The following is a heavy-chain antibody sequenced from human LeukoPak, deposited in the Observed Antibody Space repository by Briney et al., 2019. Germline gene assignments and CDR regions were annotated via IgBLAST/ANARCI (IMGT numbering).Heavy chain of an antibody. J-gene: IGHJ4*02. CDR1: GFTFSSYA. V-gene: IGHV3-23*01. CDR3: AKAPYYYDSSGYYQFDY. CDR2: VRGSGGTT. D-gene: IGHD3-22*01. Sequence: GGSLRLSCAASGFTFSSYAMYWVRQAPGKGLEWVSVVRGSGGTTYYADSVKGRFTISRDNSKNTLYLQMNSLRAEDTAVYYCAKAPYYYDSSGYYQFDYWGQGTLVTVSS.